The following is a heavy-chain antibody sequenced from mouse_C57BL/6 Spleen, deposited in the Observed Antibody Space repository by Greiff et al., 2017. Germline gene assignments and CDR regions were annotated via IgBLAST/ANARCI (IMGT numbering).Heavy chain of an antibody. D-gene: IGHD2-12*01. V-gene: IGHV14-1*01. J-gene: IGHJ2*01. Sequence: EVKVVESGAELVRPGASVKLSCTASGFNIKDYYMHWVKQRPEQGLEWIGRIDPEDGDTEYAPKFQVKATMTADTSSNTAYLQLSSLTSEDTAVYYCTTRLVVDYFDYWGQGTTLTVSS. CDR1: GFNIKDYY. CDR2: IDPEDGDT. CDR3: TTRLVVDYFDY.